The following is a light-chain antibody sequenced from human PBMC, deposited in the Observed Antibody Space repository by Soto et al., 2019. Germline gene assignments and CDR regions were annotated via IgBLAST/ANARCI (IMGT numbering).Light chain of an antibody. V-gene: IGLV2-14*01. CDR2: EVS. Sequence: QSALTQPASVSGSPGQSITISCNGSSSDGGGYKYVSWYQQHPGKAPKLMIFEVSNRPSGVSNRFSGSKSGNTASLTISGLQAEDEGDYYCCSYTGGTTLVCGGGTKVTVL. CDR1: SSDGGGYKY. J-gene: IGLJ2*01. CDR3: CSYTGGTTLV.